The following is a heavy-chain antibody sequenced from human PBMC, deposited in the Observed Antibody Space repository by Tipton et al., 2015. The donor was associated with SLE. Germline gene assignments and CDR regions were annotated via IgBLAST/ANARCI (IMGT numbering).Heavy chain of an antibody. CDR1: GGSFSGYY. V-gene: IGHV4-34*01. CDR3: ARVSSWGSGYFDY. Sequence: TLSLTCAVYGGSFSGYYWSWIRQPLGKGLEWIGEINHSGSTNYNPSLKSRVTISVDTSKNQFSLKLSSVTAADTAVYYCARVSSWGSGYFDYWGQGTLVTVSS. D-gene: IGHD7-27*01. J-gene: IGHJ4*02. CDR2: INHSGST.